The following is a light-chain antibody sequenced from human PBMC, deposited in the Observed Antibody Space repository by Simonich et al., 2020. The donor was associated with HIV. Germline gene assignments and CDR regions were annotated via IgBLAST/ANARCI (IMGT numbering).Light chain of an antibody. J-gene: IGKJ3*01. Sequence: IQLTQFPSFLSASVGDRVTITCRASQGISSYLAWYQQKPGKAPKLLIYAASSLESGVPSRFSGSGSGTDFTLTISSLQPEDFATYFCQQSRSTPFTFGPGTKVDIK. V-gene: IGKV1-39*01. CDR2: AAS. CDR3: QQSRSTPFT. CDR1: QGISSY.